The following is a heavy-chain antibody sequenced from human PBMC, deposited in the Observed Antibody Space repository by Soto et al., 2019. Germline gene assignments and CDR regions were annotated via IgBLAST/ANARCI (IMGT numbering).Heavy chain of an antibody. CDR3: VKDSAMIVGPQPI. CDR1: GFTFSSYA. D-gene: IGHD3-22*01. J-gene: IGHJ3*02. Sequence: PGGSLRLSCSASGFTFSSYAMHWVRQAPGKGLEYVSAISSNGGSTYYADSVKGRFTISRDNSKNTLYLQMSSLRAEDTAVYYCVKDSAMIVGPQPIWGQGTMVTVSS. V-gene: IGHV3-64D*08. CDR2: ISSNGGST.